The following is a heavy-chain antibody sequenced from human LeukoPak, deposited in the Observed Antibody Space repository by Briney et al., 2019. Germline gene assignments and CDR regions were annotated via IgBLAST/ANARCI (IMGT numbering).Heavy chain of an antibody. D-gene: IGHD6-13*01. CDR3: ARFIAAAGFWFDP. V-gene: IGHV4-31*03. CDR1: GGSISSGSYY. CDR2: IYYSDT. J-gene: IGHJ5*02. Sequence: SETLSLTCTVSGGSISSGSYYWSWIRQHPGKGLEWIGYIYYSDTYYNPSLRSRVAISVDTSKNQFSLKLSSVTAADTAVYYCARFIAAAGFWFDPWGQGTLVTVSS.